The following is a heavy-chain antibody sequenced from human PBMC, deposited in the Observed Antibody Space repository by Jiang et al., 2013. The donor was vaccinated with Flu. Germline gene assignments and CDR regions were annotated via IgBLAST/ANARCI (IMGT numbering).Heavy chain of an antibody. V-gene: IGHV6-1*01. Sequence: SQTLSLTCAISGDSVSSNSAAWNWIRQSPSRGLEWLGRTYYRSKWYNDYAVSVKSRITINPDTSKNQFSLQLNSVTPEDTAVYYCARDRGRTGTTVVWFDPWGQGTLVTVSS. CDR1: GDSVSSNSAA. J-gene: IGHJ5*02. CDR3: ARDRGRTGTTVVWFDP. D-gene: IGHD1-7*01. CDR2: TYYRSKWYN.